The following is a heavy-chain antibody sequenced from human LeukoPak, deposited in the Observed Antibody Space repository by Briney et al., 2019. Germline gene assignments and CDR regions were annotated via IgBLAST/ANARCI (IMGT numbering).Heavy chain of an antibody. Sequence: PSETLSLTCTVSGGSISSGSYYWSWIRQPAGKGLEWIGRIYTSGSTNYNPSLKSRVTISVDTSKNQFSLKLSSVTAADTAVYYCAGERGYYGSGSYYVHFDYWGQGTLVTVSS. V-gene: IGHV4-61*02. J-gene: IGHJ4*02. CDR2: IYTSGST. CDR1: GGSISSGSYY. CDR3: AGERGYYGSGSYYVHFDY. D-gene: IGHD3-10*01.